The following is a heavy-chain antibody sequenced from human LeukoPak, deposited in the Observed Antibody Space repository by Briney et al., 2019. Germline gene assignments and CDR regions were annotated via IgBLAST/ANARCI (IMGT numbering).Heavy chain of an antibody. V-gene: IGHV3-48*03. D-gene: IGHD1-26*01. Sequence: GGSLRLSCAASGFTFSSYEMNWVRQAPGKGLEWVSYITSSGSTTHYADSVKGRFTISRDNAKNSLYLQMNSLRAEDTAVYYCARDKVVGATFFDYWGQGTLVTVSS. CDR2: ITSSGSTT. J-gene: IGHJ4*02. CDR1: GFTFSSYE. CDR3: ARDKVVGATFFDY.